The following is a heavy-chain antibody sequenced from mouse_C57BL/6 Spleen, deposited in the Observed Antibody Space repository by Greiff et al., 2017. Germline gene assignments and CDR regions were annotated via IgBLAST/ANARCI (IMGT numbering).Heavy chain of an antibody. J-gene: IGHJ1*03. V-gene: IGHV1-39*01. CDR2: INPNYGTT. CDR1: GYTFTDYN. Sequence: EVQLQQSGPELVKPGASVKIPCKASGYTFTDYNMDWVKQSHGKSLEWIGVINPNYGTTSYNQKFKGKATLTVDQSSSTAYMQLNSLTSEDSAVYYCARGGSSYNWYFDVWGTGTTVTVSS. D-gene: IGHD1-1*01. CDR3: ARGGSSYNWYFDV.